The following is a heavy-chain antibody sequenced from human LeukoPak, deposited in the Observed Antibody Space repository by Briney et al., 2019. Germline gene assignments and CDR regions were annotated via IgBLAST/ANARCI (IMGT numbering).Heavy chain of an antibody. Sequence: ASVKVSCKASGYTFNTYGITWVRQAPGQGLEWMGWINPNSGGTNYAQKFQGRVTMTRDTSISTAYMELSKLRSDDTAVYYCARGGTPVFYYYMNVWGEGTTVTVSS. J-gene: IGHJ6*03. CDR2: INPNSGGT. V-gene: IGHV1-2*02. CDR1: GYTFNTYG. CDR3: ARGGTPVFYYYMNV. D-gene: IGHD5/OR15-5a*01.